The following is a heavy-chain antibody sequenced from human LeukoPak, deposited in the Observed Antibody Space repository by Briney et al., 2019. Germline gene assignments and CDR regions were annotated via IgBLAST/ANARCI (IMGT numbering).Heavy chain of an antibody. D-gene: IGHD4-11*01. J-gene: IGHJ5*02. Sequence: QTGGSLRLSCAASGFTFSQYSMNWVRQAPGKGLEWVSHIRSSSETFYADSVKGQFTISRDNARNSLYLQMNNLRGEDTAIYYCARDAGNSSYGCDLWGQGTLVTVSS. CDR1: GFTFSQYS. CDR2: IRSSSET. V-gene: IGHV3-48*01. CDR3: ARDAGNSSYGCDL.